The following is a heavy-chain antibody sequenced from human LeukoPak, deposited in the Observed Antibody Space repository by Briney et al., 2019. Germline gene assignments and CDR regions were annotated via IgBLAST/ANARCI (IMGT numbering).Heavy chain of an antibody. Sequence: PGGSLRLSCAASGFTFSSCWMHWVRQTPGKGLVWVSRINNDGSGTSYADSVKDRFTISRDNAKNTLYLQMNSLRAEDTAVYYCAREAGATPSDAFDIWGQGTMVTVSS. J-gene: IGHJ3*02. CDR1: GFTFSSCW. CDR2: INNDGSGT. V-gene: IGHV3-74*01. CDR3: AREAGATPSDAFDI. D-gene: IGHD1-26*01.